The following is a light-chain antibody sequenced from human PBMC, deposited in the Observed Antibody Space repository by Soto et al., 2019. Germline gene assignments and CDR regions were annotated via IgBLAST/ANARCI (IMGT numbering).Light chain of an antibody. J-gene: IGKJ4*01. CDR2: DAF. Sequence: EIVLTQSPATLSLTPGERATLSCRASQSVSSNLVWYQQKPGQAPRLLLYDAFNRATGIPARFSGSGSGTDFTLTISSLEPEDFAVYYCQQHSNWRLTFGGGTKVEIK. CDR1: QSVSSN. CDR3: QQHSNWRLT. V-gene: IGKV3-11*01.